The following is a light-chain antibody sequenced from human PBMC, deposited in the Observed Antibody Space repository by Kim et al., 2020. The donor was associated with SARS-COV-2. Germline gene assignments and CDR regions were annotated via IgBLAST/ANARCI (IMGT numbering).Light chain of an antibody. J-gene: IGLJ3*02. Sequence: QSALTQPRSVSGSPGQSVTISCTGTSSDVGGYNYVSWYQQHPGKAPKLMIYEVTKRPSGVPDRFSASKSGNTASLIVSGLQAEDEGDYYCSSYAGSSSWVFGGGTQLTVL. CDR2: EVT. CDR3: SSYAGSSSWV. V-gene: IGLV2-11*01. CDR1: SSDVGGYNY.